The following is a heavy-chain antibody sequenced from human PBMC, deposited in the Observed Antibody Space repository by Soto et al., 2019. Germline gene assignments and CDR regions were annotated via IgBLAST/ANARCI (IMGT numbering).Heavy chain of an antibody. J-gene: IGHJ6*02. CDR3: ARDTVTTSQHGMDV. D-gene: IGHD4-17*01. Sequence: QVQLVQSGAEVKKPGASVEVSCKASGYTFTSYDINWVRQATGRGLEWMGWMHPNSGNTGYAQKFQGRVTMTRNTSISTAYMELSSLRSEDTAVYYCARDTVTTSQHGMDVWGQGTTVTVSS. CDR1: GYTFTSYD. CDR2: MHPNSGNT. V-gene: IGHV1-8*01.